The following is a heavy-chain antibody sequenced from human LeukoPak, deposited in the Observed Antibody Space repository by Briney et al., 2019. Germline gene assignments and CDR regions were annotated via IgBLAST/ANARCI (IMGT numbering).Heavy chain of an antibody. J-gene: IGHJ4*02. V-gene: IGHV4-30-4*08. Sequence: SQTLSLTCTVSGGSISSGDYYWSWIRQPPGKGLEWIGYIYYSGCTYYNPSLKSRVTISVDTSKNQFSLKLSSVTAADTAVYYCARDPAPGYCSSTSCYTPYYFDYWGQGTLVTVSS. D-gene: IGHD2-2*02. CDR1: GGSISSGDYY. CDR2: IYYSGCT. CDR3: ARDPAPGYCSSTSCYTPYYFDY.